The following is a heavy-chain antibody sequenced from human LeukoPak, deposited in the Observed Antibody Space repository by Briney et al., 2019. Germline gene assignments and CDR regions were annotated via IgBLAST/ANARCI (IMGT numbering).Heavy chain of an antibody. Sequence: ASVKVSCKASGYTXTSYGISWVRQAPGQGLEWMGWISAYNGNTNYAQKLQGRVTMTTDTSTSTAYMELRSLRSDDTAVYYCARDGQSIAVAGSEGYYYGMDVWGQGTTVTVSS. V-gene: IGHV1-18*01. CDR2: ISAYNGNT. CDR3: ARDGQSIAVAGSEGYYYGMDV. CDR1: GYTXTSYG. J-gene: IGHJ6*02. D-gene: IGHD6-19*01.